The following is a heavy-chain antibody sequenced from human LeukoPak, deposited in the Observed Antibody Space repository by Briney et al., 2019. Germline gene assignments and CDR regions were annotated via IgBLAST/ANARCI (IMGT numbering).Heavy chain of an antibody. V-gene: IGHV3-23*01. CDR2: ISGSGGST. CDR3: AGRYCTNGVCYYGFDP. CDR1: LDSTTSNF. Sequence: PSETLSLTCTVSLDSTTSNFWSWVRQPPGKGLEWVSAISGSGGSTYYADSVKGRFTISRDNSKNTLYLQMNSLRAEDTAVYYCAGRYCTNGVCYYGFDPWGQGTLVTVSS. J-gene: IGHJ5*02. D-gene: IGHD2-8*01.